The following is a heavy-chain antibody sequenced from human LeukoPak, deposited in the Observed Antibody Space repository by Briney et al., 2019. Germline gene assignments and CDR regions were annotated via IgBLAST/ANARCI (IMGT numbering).Heavy chain of an antibody. Sequence: ASVKVFCKASGYTFTSYYMHWVRQAPGQGLEWMGIINPSGGSTSYAQKFQGRVTMTRDTSTSTVYMELSSLRSEDTAVYYCARAPPRIAAAGTRRNWFDPWGQGTLVTVSS. CDR1: GYTFTSYY. CDR2: INPSGGST. J-gene: IGHJ5*02. CDR3: ARAPPRIAAAGTRRNWFDP. D-gene: IGHD6-13*01. V-gene: IGHV1-46*01.